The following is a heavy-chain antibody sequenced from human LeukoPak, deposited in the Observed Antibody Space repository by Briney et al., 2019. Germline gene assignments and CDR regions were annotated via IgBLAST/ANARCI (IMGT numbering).Heavy chain of an antibody. CDR2: ISGSGGST. CDR3: AKETRITMVRGSLDY. CDR1: GFTFSSYA. Sequence: GGSLRLSCAASGFTFSSYAMSWVRQAPGKGLEWVSVISGSGGSTYYADSVKGRFTISRDNTKNALYLQMNSLRAEDTAVYYCAKETRITMVRGSLDYWGQGTLVTVSS. V-gene: IGHV3-23*01. D-gene: IGHD3-10*01. J-gene: IGHJ4*02.